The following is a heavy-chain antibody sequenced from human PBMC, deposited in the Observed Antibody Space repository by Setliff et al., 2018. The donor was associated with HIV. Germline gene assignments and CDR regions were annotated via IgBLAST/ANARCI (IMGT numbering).Heavy chain of an antibody. J-gene: IGHJ5*02. CDR3: GRGSRITIFGVVKGTNWFDP. Sequence: SETLSLTCAVYGGSFSGYYWSWIRQPPGKGLEWIGEINDSGSTNYNPSLKSRVTMSVDTSKNQFSLKLNSVTAADTAVYYCGRGSRITIFGVVKGTNWFDPWGQGTLVTVSS. D-gene: IGHD3-3*01. CDR1: GGSFSGYY. CDR2: INDSGST. V-gene: IGHV4-34*01.